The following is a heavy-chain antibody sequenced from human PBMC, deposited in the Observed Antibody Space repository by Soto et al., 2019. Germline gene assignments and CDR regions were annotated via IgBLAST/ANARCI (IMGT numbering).Heavy chain of an antibody. V-gene: IGHV3-23*01. CDR3: AKGVSLWFGVPDAFDI. CDR2: ISGSGGST. J-gene: IGHJ3*02. CDR1: GFTFSSYA. Sequence: GGSLRLSCAASGFTFSSYAMSWVRQAPGKGLEWVSAISGSGGSTYYADSVKGRFTISRDNSKNTLYLQMNSLRAEDTAVYYCAKGVSLWFGVPDAFDIWGQGTMVTVSS. D-gene: IGHD3-10*01.